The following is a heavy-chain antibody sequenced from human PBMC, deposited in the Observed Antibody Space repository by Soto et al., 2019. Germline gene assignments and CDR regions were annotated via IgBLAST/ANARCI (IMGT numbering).Heavy chain of an antibody. CDR2: IIPIFGTA. Sequence: ASVKVSCKASGGTFSSYAISWVRQAPGQGLEWMGGIIPIFGTANYAQKFQGRVTITADESTKTAYLQWSSLKASDTAIYYCARLPQFLWFGALTSRAYYFNYWGPGTLVTVSS. CDR1: GGTFSSYA. V-gene: IGHV1-69*13. J-gene: IGHJ4*02. CDR3: ARLPQFLWFGALTSRAYYFNY. D-gene: IGHD3-10*01.